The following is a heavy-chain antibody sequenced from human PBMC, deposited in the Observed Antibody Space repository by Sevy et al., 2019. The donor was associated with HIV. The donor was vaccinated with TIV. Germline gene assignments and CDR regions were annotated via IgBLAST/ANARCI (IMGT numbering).Heavy chain of an antibody. D-gene: IGHD4-17*01. J-gene: IGHJ3*02. CDR1: GFTFTDFY. CDR2: TSGLSNYK. Sequence: GCLRLSCAASGFTFTDFYLNWVRQAPGKGLEWVSSTSGLSNYKFYADSMKGRFTISRDNATNSIYLQMNSLRAEDTAVYFCARRGPSTVHDAFDIWGQGTMVTVSS. V-gene: IGHV3-21*01. CDR3: ARRGPSTVHDAFDI.